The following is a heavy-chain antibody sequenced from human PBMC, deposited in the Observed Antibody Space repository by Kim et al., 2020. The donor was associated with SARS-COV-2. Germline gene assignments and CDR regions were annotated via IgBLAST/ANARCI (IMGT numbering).Heavy chain of an antibody. CDR3: AKDDSLNY. CDR2: ITGSGDRT. D-gene: IGHD2-21*01. V-gene: IGHV3-23*01. CDR1: GFTFGSYT. J-gene: IGHJ4*02. Sequence: GGSLRLSCAVSGFTFGSYTMTWVRQAPGKGLEWVSIITGSGDRTYYADSVKGHFTVSRDNAENTLYLQMNSLRAEDTAVYYCAKDDSLNYWGQGTQVTVS.